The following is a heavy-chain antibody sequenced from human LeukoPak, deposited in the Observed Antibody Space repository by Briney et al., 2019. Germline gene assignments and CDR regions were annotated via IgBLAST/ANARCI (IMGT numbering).Heavy chain of an antibody. V-gene: IGHV1-46*01. CDR1: GYTFTSYY. D-gene: IGHD2-2*01. CDR3: ARDGKDCSSTSCYAEFDY. Sequence: PGASVKVSCKASGYTFTSYYMHWVRQAPGQGLEWMGIINPSGGSTSYAQKFQGRVAMTRDMSTSTVYMELSSLRSEDTAVYYCARDGKDCSSTSCYAEFDYWGQGTLVTVSS. J-gene: IGHJ4*02. CDR2: INPSGGST.